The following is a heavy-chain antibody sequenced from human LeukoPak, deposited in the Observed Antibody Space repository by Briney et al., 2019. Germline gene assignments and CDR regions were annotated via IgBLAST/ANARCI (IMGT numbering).Heavy chain of an antibody. CDR1: GGSISSGGYY. J-gene: IGHJ4*02. V-gene: IGHV4-61*08. CDR3: AREVHRGYDF. D-gene: IGHD5-12*01. Sequence: PSETLSLTCTVSGGSISSGGYYWSWIRQPPGKGLEWIGYIYYSGSTNYNPSLKSRVTISVDTSKNQFSLKLSSVTAADTAVYYCAREVHRGYDFGGQGPLVTVSS. CDR2: IYYSGST.